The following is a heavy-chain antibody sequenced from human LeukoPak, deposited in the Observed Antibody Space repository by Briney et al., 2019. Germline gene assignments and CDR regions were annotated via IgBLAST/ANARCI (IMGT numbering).Heavy chain of an antibody. D-gene: IGHD5-18*01. CDR2: IYPSGST. CDR3: ARATNGGYSYIFDY. Sequence: SETLSLTCAVSGGSISSGDYSWTWIRQPPGKGLEWIGYIYPSGSTYYNPSLQSRVTISVDRSKNQFSLRLSSVTAADTAVYFCARATNGGYSYIFDYWGQGTLVTVSS. V-gene: IGHV4-30-2*01. J-gene: IGHJ4*02. CDR1: GGSISSGDYS.